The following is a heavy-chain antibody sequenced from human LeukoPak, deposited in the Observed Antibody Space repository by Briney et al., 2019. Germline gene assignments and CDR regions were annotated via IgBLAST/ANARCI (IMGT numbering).Heavy chain of an antibody. D-gene: IGHD5-12*01. V-gene: IGHV6-1*01. CDR3: TRGTTISDS. CDR1: GDSVSSNSAA. CDR2: TYYRSEWFN. Sequence: SQTLSLTCAISGDSVSSNSAAWNWLRQSPSRGLEWLARTYYRSEWFNDYAVSVESRITINPDTSKNQFSLQLNSVTPEDTAVYYCTRGTTISDSWGQGTLVTVSS. J-gene: IGHJ4*02.